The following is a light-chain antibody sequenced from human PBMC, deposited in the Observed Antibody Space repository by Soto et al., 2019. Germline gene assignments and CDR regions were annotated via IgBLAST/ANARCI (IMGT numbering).Light chain of an antibody. Sequence: QAVVTQPPSVSGAPGQTVTISCTGSNSNIGAVYAVHWYQQLPGTAPKLLISGFSNRPSGASDRFSASKSGTSASLAITGLQAADEAIYYCQCYDSSLSRVVFGGGTKVTVL. CDR2: GFS. CDR1: NSNIGAVYA. CDR3: QCYDSSLSRVV. J-gene: IGLJ2*01. V-gene: IGLV1-40*01.